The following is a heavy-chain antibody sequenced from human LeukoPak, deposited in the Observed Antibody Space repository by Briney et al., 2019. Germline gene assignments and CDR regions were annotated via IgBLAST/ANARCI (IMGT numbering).Heavy chain of an antibody. Sequence: ASVKVSCKASGYTFSSYYMHWVRQAPGQGLEWMGIINPSGDTTSYAQKFQDRVTMTRDTSTSTVYMELSSLRSEDTAVYYCARETRSLVIGAAAGPWNYRGQGTLVTVSS. J-gene: IGHJ4*02. CDR2: INPSGDTT. V-gene: IGHV1-46*01. D-gene: IGHD6-13*01. CDR1: GYTFSSYY. CDR3: ARETRSLVIGAAAGPWNY.